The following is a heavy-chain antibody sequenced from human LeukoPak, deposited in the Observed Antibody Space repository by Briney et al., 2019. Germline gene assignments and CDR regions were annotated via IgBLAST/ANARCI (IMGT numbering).Heavy chain of an antibody. D-gene: IGHD6-13*01. J-gene: IGHJ4*02. Sequence: GGSLRLSCAASGFTFSSYAMSWVRQAPGKGLEWVSSISSSSSYIYYADSVQGRFTISRDNAKNSVYLQMDSLRVEDTAVYYCVRGMQLGYWGQGTLVTVSS. V-gene: IGHV3-21*01. CDR2: ISSSSSYI. CDR1: GFTFSSYA. CDR3: VRGMQLGY.